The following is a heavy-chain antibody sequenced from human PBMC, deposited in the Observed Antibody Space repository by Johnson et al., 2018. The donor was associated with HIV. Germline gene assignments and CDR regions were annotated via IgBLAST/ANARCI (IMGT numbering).Heavy chain of an antibody. J-gene: IGHJ3*02. D-gene: IGHD5-18*01. Sequence: QVQLVESGGGVVQPGGSLRLSCAASGFNFNGFGMHWVRQAPGKGLEWVAFLRYDGTNKNYGDSVKGRFPISRDNSKNTLFLQMNSLRTEDTALYYCAKSRGGYSYGYDALDIWGQGTMVTVSS. V-gene: IGHV3-30*02. CDR3: AKSRGGYSYGYDALDI. CDR1: GFNFNGFG. CDR2: LRYDGTNK.